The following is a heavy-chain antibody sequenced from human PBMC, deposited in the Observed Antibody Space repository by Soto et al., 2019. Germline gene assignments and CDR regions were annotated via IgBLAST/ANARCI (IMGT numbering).Heavy chain of an antibody. CDR1: GGSISSYY. V-gene: IGHV4-59*01. Sequence: QVQLQESGPGLVKPSETLSLTCTVSGGSISSYYWSWIRQPPGKGLEWIGYIYYSGSTNYNPSLKSRVTISVDTSKNQFALKLSSVTAADTAVYYCARGGSSSRWYLPVAFDIWGHGTMVTVSS. D-gene: IGHD6-13*01. J-gene: IGHJ3*02. CDR3: ARGGSSSRWYLPVAFDI. CDR2: IYYSGST.